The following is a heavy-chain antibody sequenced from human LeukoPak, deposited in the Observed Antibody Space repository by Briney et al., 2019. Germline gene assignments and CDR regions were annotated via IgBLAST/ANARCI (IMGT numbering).Heavy chain of an antibody. CDR3: ARAGMDFWSGYYILDY. D-gene: IGHD3-3*01. Sequence: GRSLRLSCAASGFTFSSYAMHWVRQAPGKGLDWVAVISYDGNNKYYADSVKGRFTISRDNSKNTLYLQMNSLRAEDTAVYYCARAGMDFWSGYYILDYWGQGTLVTVSS. CDR1: GFTFSSYA. CDR2: ISYDGNNK. V-gene: IGHV3-30-3*01. J-gene: IGHJ4*02.